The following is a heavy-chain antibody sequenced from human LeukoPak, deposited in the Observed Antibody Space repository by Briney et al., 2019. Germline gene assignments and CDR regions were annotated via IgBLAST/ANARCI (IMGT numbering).Heavy chain of an antibody. Sequence: GGSLRLSCAASGFTFSTYAVNWVRQAPGKGLEWVSTISGSGGSTYYADSVKGRFTISRDNSKNTLYLQMNSLRAEDTAVYYCAKSSQAADAFDIWGQGTMVTVSS. CDR2: ISGSGGST. J-gene: IGHJ3*02. D-gene: IGHD2-15*01. CDR1: GFTFSTYA. CDR3: AKSSQAADAFDI. V-gene: IGHV3-23*01.